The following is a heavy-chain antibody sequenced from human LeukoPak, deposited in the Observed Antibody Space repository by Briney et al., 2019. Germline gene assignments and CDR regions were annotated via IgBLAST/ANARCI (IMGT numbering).Heavy chain of an antibody. V-gene: IGHV4-39*01. CDR3: AGPSSGWLQSAWAY. Sequence: SETLSLTCSVSGGSIASSSYYWGWIRQPPGKGLEWIGSVFRTGTTYYSASLKSRVSISVDTSKNQFSLKLSSVTAADTAMYYCAGPSSGWLQSAWAYWGQGTLVTVSS. D-gene: IGHD5-24*01. CDR2: VFRTGTT. J-gene: IGHJ4*02. CDR1: GGSIASSSYY.